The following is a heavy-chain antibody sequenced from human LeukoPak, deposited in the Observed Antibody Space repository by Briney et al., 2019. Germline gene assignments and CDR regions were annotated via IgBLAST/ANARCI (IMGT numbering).Heavy chain of an antibody. V-gene: IGHV4-59*01. CDR2: IYYSGST. D-gene: IGHD6-13*01. CDR1: GGSISSYY. J-gene: IGHJ4*02. CDR3: ARALSGGGYSIVGY. Sequence: SETLSLTCTVSGGSISSYYWSWIRQPPGKGLEWIGYIYYSGSTNYNPSLKSRVTISVDTSKNQFSLKLSSVTAADTAVYYCARALSGGGYSIVGYWGQGTLVTVSS.